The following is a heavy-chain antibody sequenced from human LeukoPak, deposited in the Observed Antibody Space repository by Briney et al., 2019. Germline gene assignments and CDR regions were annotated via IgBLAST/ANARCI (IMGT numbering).Heavy chain of an antibody. J-gene: IGHJ4*02. V-gene: IGHV5-10-1*01. D-gene: IGHD3-3*01. CDR2: IDPSDSYT. Sequence: SLKNSCKGSGYSFTTHCISLVRQIPGKGPARTGRIDPSDSYTNYSPSFQGHVTISADKSISTAYLQWSSLKASDTAMYYCARYDTIFGATDYWGQGTLVTVSS. CDR3: ARYDTIFGATDY. CDR1: GYSFTTHC.